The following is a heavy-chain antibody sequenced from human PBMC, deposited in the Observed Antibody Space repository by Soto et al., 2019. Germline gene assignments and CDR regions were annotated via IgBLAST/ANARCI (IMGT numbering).Heavy chain of an antibody. V-gene: IGHV1-24*01. CDR3: ATEPLLLWLGDRNPQYYFDY. D-gene: IGHD3-10*01. CDR2: FDPEDGET. J-gene: IGHJ4*02. Sequence: ASVKVSCKVSGYTLTELSMHWVRQAPGKGLEWMGGFDPEDGETIYAQKFQGRVTMTEDTSTDTAYMELSSLRSEDTAVYYCATEPLLLWLGDRNPQYYFDYWGQGTLVTVS. CDR1: GYTLTELS.